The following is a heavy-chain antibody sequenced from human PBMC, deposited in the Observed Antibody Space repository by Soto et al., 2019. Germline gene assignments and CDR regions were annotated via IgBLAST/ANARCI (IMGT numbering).Heavy chain of an antibody. CDR3: ATNGDYYDSSGPKHFQH. J-gene: IGHJ1*01. V-gene: IGHV4-31*03. CDR2: IYYSGTT. D-gene: IGHD3-22*01. Sequence: SETLSLTCTVSGASIRSGGYYWGWIRQPPGKGLEWIGFIYYSGTTYYSPSLESRLALSVDTSTNQFSLRLSSVTAADTAVYYCATNGDYYDSSGPKHFQHWGQGTLVTVSS. CDR1: GASIRSGGYY.